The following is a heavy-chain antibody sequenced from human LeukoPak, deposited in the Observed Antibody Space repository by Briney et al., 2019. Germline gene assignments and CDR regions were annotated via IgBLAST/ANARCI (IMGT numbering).Heavy chain of an antibody. CDR2: IIPIFGTA. CDR1: GGTFSSYA. Sequence: SVKVSCKPSGGTFSSYAISWVRQAPGQGLEWMGRIIPIFGTANYAQKFQGRVTITTDESTSTVYMELSSLRSEDTAVYYCARDTIAAAGIFDYWGQGTLVTVSS. J-gene: IGHJ4*02. V-gene: IGHV1-69*05. CDR3: ARDTIAAAGIFDY. D-gene: IGHD6-13*01.